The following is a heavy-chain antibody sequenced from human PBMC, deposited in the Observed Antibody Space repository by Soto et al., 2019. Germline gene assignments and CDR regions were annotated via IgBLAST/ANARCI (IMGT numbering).Heavy chain of an antibody. CDR1: GGTFSKNT. CDR2: IMPVFGRP. Sequence: SVKVSCKASGGTFSKNTISWVRQAPGQGLEWMGGIMPVFGRPNYAQKFQGRVTITADEYTRTAYMELSRLKSDDTAVYYCARQFDYDTSGYYYAYWGQGTQGTVSS. CDR3: ARQFDYDTSGYYYAY. D-gene: IGHD3-22*01. V-gene: IGHV1-69*13. J-gene: IGHJ4*02.